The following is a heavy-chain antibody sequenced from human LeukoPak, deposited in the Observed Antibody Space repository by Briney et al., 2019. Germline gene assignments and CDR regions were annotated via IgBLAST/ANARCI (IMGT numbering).Heavy chain of an antibody. CDR1: GFTFSSYA. D-gene: IGHD3-22*01. Sequence: PGGSLRLSGAASGFTFSSYAMSWVRQAPGKGLEWVSAISGSGGSTYYADSVKGRFTISRDNSKNTLYLQMNSLRAEDTAVYYCANYDSSGYYYGPYYYYGMDVWGQGTTVTVSS. CDR3: ANYDSSGYYYGPYYYYGMDV. CDR2: ISGSGGST. J-gene: IGHJ6*02. V-gene: IGHV3-23*01.